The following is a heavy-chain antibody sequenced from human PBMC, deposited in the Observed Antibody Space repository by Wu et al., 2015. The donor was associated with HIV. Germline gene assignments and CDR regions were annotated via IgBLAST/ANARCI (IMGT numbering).Heavy chain of an antibody. V-gene: IGHV1-69*12. Sequence: QVQLVQSGAEVKKPGSSVKVSCKASGGTFSSYAISWVRQAPGQGLEWMGGIIPIFGTANYAQKFQGRVTITADESTSTAYMELSSLRSEDTAVYYCARSHPDYYYDSSGPLGGAFDIWGQGTMVTVSS. CDR2: IIPIFGTA. CDR1: GGTFSSYA. CDR3: ARSHPDYYYDSSGPLGGAFDI. D-gene: IGHD3-22*01. J-gene: IGHJ3*02.